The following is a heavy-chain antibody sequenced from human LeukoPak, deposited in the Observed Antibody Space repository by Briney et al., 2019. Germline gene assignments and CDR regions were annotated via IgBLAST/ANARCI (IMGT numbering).Heavy chain of an antibody. Sequence: PSETLSLTCGVSGGSITSTNWWSWVRQPPGQGLEWIGEVSLSGLTNYNPSLSSRVIMALDTSKNHLSLHLTSVTAADTAVYYCARVWRFGEARNYYGMDVWGQGTTVTVSS. J-gene: IGHJ6*02. CDR1: GGSITSTNW. D-gene: IGHD3-10*01. CDR3: ARVWRFGEARNYYGMDV. CDR2: VSLSGLT. V-gene: IGHV4-4*02.